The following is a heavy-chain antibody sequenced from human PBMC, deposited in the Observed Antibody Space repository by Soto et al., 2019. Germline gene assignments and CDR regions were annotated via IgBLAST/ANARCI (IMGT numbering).Heavy chain of an antibody. CDR2: ISGYNGNT. Sequence: ASVKVSCKASGYSFTSYGISWVRQAPGQGPEWMGWISGYNGNTNYAQKLQGRVTMTTDTSTNTAYMELRSLRSDDTAVCYCARDDSSGFVNWFDPWGQGTLVTVSS. CDR1: GYSFTSYG. CDR3: ARDDSSGFVNWFDP. D-gene: IGHD6-19*01. J-gene: IGHJ5*02. V-gene: IGHV1-18*04.